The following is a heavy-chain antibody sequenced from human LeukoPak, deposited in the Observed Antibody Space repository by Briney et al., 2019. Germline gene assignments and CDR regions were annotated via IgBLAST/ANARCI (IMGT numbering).Heavy chain of an antibody. Sequence: ASVKVSCKVSGYTLTELSMHRVRQAPGKGLEWMGGFDPEDGETIYAQKFQGRVTMTEDTSTDTAYMELSSLRSEDTAVYYCATETYYYDSSGYLIWGQGTMVTVSS. CDR1: GYTLTELS. V-gene: IGHV1-24*01. J-gene: IGHJ3*02. D-gene: IGHD3-22*01. CDR3: ATETYYYDSSGYLI. CDR2: FDPEDGET.